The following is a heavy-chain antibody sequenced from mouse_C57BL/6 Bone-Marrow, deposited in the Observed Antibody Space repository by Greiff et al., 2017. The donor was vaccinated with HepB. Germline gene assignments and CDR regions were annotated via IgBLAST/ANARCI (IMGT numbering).Heavy chain of an antibody. D-gene: IGHD2-3*01. CDR2: IYPGDGDT. CDR3: ARDDGYPWFAY. CDR1: GYAFSSSW. Sequence: VQLVESGPELVKPGASVKISCKASGYAFSSSWMNWVKQRPGKGLEWIGRIYPGDGDTTYNGKFKGTATMTADKSSSTAYMQLSSLTSEDSAVYFCARDDGYPWFAYWGQGTLVTVSA. V-gene: IGHV1-82*01. J-gene: IGHJ3*01.